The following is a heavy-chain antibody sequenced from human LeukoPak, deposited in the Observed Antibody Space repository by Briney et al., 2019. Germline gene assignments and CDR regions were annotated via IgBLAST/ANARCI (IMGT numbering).Heavy chain of an antibody. J-gene: IGHJ4*02. CDR2: INPSGGST. Sequence: ASVKVSCTASGYTFTSYYMHWVRQAPGQGLEWMGIINPSGGSTSYAQKFQGRVTMTRDTSTSTVYMELSSLRSEDTAVYYCATPGELVGANSPFVYWGQGTLVTVSS. D-gene: IGHD1-26*01. CDR1: GYTFTSYY. V-gene: IGHV1-46*01. CDR3: ATPGELVGANSPFVY.